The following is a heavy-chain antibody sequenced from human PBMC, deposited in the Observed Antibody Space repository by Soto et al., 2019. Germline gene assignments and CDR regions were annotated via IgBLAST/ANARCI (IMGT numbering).Heavy chain of an antibody. D-gene: IGHD2-15*01. CDR1: CGSFSGYY. CDR3: ARSRSYCSGGSCYSGVAFDI. Sequence: SETLSLTCAVYCGSFSGYYWSWIRQPPGKGLEWIGEINHSGSTNYNPSLKSRVTISVDTSKNQFSLKLSSVTAADTAVYYCARSRSYCSGGSCYSGVAFDIWGQGTMVTVSS. V-gene: IGHV4-34*01. CDR2: INHSGST. J-gene: IGHJ3*02.